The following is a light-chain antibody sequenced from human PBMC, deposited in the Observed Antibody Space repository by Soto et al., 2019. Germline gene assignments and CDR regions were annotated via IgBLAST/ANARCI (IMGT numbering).Light chain of an antibody. CDR1: QSVSSSY. CDR3: QQYGSSPRFT. V-gene: IGKV3-20*01. CDR2: GAS. Sequence: EIVLTQSPGTLSLSPGERATLSCRASQSVSSSYLAWYQQKPGQAPRLLIYGASSRATGIPDRFSGSGSGTDFTLTISRLEAYDVAVYYCQQYGSSPRFTFVAGTKVDIK. J-gene: IGKJ3*01.